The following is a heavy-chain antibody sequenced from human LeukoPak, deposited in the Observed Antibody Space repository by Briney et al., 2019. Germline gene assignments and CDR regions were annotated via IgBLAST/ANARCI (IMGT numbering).Heavy chain of an antibody. D-gene: IGHD3-22*01. V-gene: IGHV3-30-3*01. CDR1: GFTFSSYA. J-gene: IGHJ3*02. CDR3: AREGMIVVVPTRRDAFDI. Sequence: GGSLRLSCAASGFTFSSYAMHWVRQAPGKGLEWVAVISYDGSNKCYADSVKGRFTISRDNSKNTLYLQMNSLRAEDTAVYYCAREGMIVVVPTRRDAFDIWGQGTMVTVSS. CDR2: ISYDGSNK.